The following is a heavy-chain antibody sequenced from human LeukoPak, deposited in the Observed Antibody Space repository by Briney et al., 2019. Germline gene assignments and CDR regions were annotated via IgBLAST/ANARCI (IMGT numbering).Heavy chain of an antibody. CDR2: IYYSGST. Sequence: SETLSLTCTVSGGSISSSSYYWGWIRQPPGKGLEWIGSIYYSGSTYYNPSLKSRVTISVDTSKNQFSLKLSSVTAADTAVYYCARIWPSLARDSSGYPSHFDYWGQGTLVTVSS. D-gene: IGHD3-22*01. CDR1: GGSISSSSYY. V-gene: IGHV4-39*01. J-gene: IGHJ4*02. CDR3: ARIWPSLARDSSGYPSHFDY.